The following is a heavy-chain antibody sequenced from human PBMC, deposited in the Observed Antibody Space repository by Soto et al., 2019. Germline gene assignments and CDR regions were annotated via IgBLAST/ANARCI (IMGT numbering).Heavy chain of an antibody. J-gene: IGHJ6*02. CDR2: LTDDGKEK. V-gene: IGHV3-30*18. CDR1: GFTFSEYG. D-gene: IGHD3-16*01. CDR3: AKVRFALKYYYGLDV. Sequence: QVHLVESGGGVVHPGTSLRLSCVASGFTFSEYGMHWVRQAPGKGLEWVAILTDDGKEKYYADSVKGRFIISRDNSNNTLFLQMNTLSAEDTAVYYCAKVRFALKYYYGLDVWGQGTTVSVSS.